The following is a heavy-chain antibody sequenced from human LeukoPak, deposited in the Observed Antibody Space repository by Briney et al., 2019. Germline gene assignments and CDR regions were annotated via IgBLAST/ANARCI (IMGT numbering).Heavy chain of an antibody. CDR1: GFTVSSNY. D-gene: IGHD5-24*01. CDR2: TYSGGST. V-gene: IGHV3-53*01. CDR3: ARGLVEMATYYFDQ. Sequence: PGGSLRLSCAASGFTVSSNYMCWVRQAPGKGLEWVSVTYSGGSTHYADSVKGRFTISRDNSKNTLYLQMNSLRAEDTAVYYCARGLVEMATYYFDQWGQGTLVTVSS. J-gene: IGHJ4*02.